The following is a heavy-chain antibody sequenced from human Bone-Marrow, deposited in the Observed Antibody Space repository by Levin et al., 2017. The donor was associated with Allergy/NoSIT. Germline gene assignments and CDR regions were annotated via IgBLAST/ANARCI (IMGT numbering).Heavy chain of an antibody. Sequence: GESLKISCSASGFNFSSYWMHWVRQAPGKGLVWVSRINRDGSSTSYADSVKGRFTISRDNAKNTLYLQMNSLRAEDTSVYYCARDRVTSNWYFDLWSRGTLVTVSS. CDR1: GFNFSSYW. D-gene: IGHD2-21*02. J-gene: IGHJ2*01. CDR3: ARDRVTSNWYFDL. CDR2: INRDGSST. V-gene: IGHV3-74*01.